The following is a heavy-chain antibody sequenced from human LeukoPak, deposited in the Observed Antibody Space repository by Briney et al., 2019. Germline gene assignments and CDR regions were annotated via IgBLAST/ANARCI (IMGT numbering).Heavy chain of an antibody. CDR3: ARGIYYGSGPLFGA. CDR2: IDPYSGGT. V-gene: IGHV1-2*02. D-gene: IGHD3-10*01. J-gene: IGHJ5*02. Sequence: GASVKVSCKASGYNFKEYHMHWVRQAPGKGLEWMGWIDPYSGGTNSAQKFQGRVTMTRDTSINTAYMELSSLSSDDTGEYYCARGIYYGSGPLFGAWGQGTLVTVSS. CDR1: GYNFKEYH.